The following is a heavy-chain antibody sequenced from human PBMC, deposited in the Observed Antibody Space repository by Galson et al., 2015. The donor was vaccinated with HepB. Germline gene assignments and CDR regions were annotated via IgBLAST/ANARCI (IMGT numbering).Heavy chain of an antibody. D-gene: IGHD6-13*01. J-gene: IGHJ4*02. CDR2: TYYRSKWYN. V-gene: IGHV6-1*01. Sequence: CAISGDSVSSNSAAWNWIRQSPSRGLEWLGRTYYRSKWYNDYAVSVKSRITINPDTSKSQFSLQLNSVTPEDTAVYYCARRTRYSSSWYFDYWGQGTLVTVSS. CDR1: GDSVSSNSAA. CDR3: ARRTRYSSSWYFDY.